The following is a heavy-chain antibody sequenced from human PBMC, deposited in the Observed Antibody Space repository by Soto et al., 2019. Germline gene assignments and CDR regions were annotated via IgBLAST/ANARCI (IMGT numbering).Heavy chain of an antibody. CDR2: IAGGGTGT. CDR1: GFTFTNYW. Sequence: VQLVQSGGGSVQPGGSLRLSCAASGFTFTNYWMHCVRQVPGKGLVWVSRIAGGGTGTSYSDSVRGRCTISRHNADHTLCLQRNTLRAADTAVYYCTPVFESWGQGTLVPVSS. V-gene: IGHV3-74*01. CDR3: TPVFES. J-gene: IGHJ1*01. D-gene: IGHD1-20*01.